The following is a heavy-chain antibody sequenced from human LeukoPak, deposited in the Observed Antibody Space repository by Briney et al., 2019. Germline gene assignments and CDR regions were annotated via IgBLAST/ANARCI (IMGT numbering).Heavy chain of an antibody. CDR3: ARGPIQQWLYNGMDV. CDR1: ALTLGDHA. D-gene: IGHD5-18*01. CDR2: TRSRAYGGTT. V-gene: IGHV3-49*04. J-gene: IGHJ6*02. Sequence: GRSLRLSCTLSALTLGDHAMSWVRQAAGKGLEWVGFTRSRAYGGTTEYAPAVKGRFLITSDDSKSIAYLHMNSLKTEDTAVYYCARGPIQQWLYNGMDVWGQGTTVSVSS.